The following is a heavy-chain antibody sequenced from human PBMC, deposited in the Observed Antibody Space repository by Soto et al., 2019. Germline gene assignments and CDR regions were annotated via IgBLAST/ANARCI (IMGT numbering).Heavy chain of an antibody. CDR1: GFTFSSYG. D-gene: IGHD2-2*01. J-gene: IGHJ5*02. CDR3: ARDYCSSTSCYDNWFDP. V-gene: IGHV3-33*01. Sequence: GGSLRLSCAASGFTFSSYGMHWVRQAPGKGLEWVAVIWYDGSNKYYADSVKGRFTISRDNSKNTLYLQMNSLRAEDTAVYYRARDYCSSTSCYDNWFDPWGQGTLVTVSS. CDR2: IWYDGSNK.